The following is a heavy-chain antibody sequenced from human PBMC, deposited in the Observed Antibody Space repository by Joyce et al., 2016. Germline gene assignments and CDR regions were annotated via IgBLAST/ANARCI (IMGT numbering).Heavy chain of an antibody. D-gene: IGHD2-21*01. CDR2: SHYRGDV. Sequence: QLQLQESGPGLEKASESLSLTCTVSGGSISSGNYYWGWVRPPPGKGQEWIGNSHYRGDVYYNPSLKSRVTISVDTSKNQFSLKVNSVTAADTAVYYCARLVNGPDCLDVWGKGSTVTVSS. CDR3: ARLVNGPDCLDV. J-gene: IGHJ6*04. CDR1: GGSISSGNYY. V-gene: IGHV4-39*01.